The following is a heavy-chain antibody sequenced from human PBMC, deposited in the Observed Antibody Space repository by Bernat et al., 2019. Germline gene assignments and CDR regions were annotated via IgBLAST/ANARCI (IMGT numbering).Heavy chain of an antibody. Sequence: QVQLVQSGAEVKKPGSSVKVSCKASGGTFSSYAISWVRQAPGQGLEWMGGIIPIFGTANYAQKFQGRVMITADESTSTAYMELSSLRSEDTAVYYCARDISRTTVTTPDGGAFDIWGQGTMVTVSS. V-gene: IGHV1-69*01. CDR3: ARDISRTTVTTPDGGAFDI. J-gene: IGHJ3*02. D-gene: IGHD4-11*01. CDR1: GGTFSSYA. CDR2: IIPIFGTA.